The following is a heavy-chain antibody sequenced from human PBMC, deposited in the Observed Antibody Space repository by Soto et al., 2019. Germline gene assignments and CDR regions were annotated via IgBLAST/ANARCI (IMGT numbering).Heavy chain of an antibody. J-gene: IGHJ5*02. Sequence: ASVKVSCKASGGTFSSYAISWVRQAPGQGLEWMGGIIPIFGTANYAQKFQGRVTITADESTSTAYMELSSLRSEDTAVYYCARGQYYDFWSGYFPVWFDPWGQGTLVTVSS. CDR2: IIPIFGTA. CDR1: GGTFSSYA. CDR3: ARGQYYDFWSGYFPVWFDP. V-gene: IGHV1-69*13. D-gene: IGHD3-3*01.